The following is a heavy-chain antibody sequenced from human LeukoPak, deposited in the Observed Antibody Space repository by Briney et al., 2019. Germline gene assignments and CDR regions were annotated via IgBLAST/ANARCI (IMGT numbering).Heavy chain of an antibody. CDR3: ARAAWKGDNDY. D-gene: IGHD1-1*01. Sequence: SETLSLTCTVSGASISSSSYYWSWIRQPPGKGLEWIGYIYHSGSTYYNPSLKSRVTISVDRSKNQFSLKLSSVTAADTAVYYCARAAWKGDNDYWGQGTLVTVSS. CDR2: IYHSGST. CDR1: GASISSSSYY. V-gene: IGHV4-30-2*01. J-gene: IGHJ4*02.